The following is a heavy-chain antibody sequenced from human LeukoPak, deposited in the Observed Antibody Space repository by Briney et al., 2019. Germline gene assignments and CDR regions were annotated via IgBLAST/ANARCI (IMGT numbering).Heavy chain of an antibody. D-gene: IGHD1-1*01. CDR2: IRIKAYRGTT. Sequence: PGRSLRLSCTGSGFTFGDHAMSWVRQAPGKGLEWVGFIRIKAYRGTTEYSASVKVRFTISRDDSASLAYLQMNSLKTEATAVYYCARGPIQLWIHNAMDVWGQGTTVTVSS. V-gene: IGHV3-49*04. J-gene: IGHJ6*02. CDR3: ARGPIQLWIHNAMDV. CDR1: GFTFGDHA.